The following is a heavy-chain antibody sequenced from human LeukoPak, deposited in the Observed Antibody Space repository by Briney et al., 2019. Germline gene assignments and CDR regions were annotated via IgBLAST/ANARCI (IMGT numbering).Heavy chain of an antibody. CDR2: IIPIFGTA. J-gene: IGHJ4*02. Sequence: SVTVSCKASGGTFSSYAISWVRQAPGQGLEWMGGIIPIFGTANYAQKFQGRVTITADESTSTAYMELSSLRSEDTAVYYCARDGEGYYGSGSYCTLWFDYWGQGTLVTVSS. CDR3: ARDGEGYYGSGSYCTLWFDY. CDR1: GGTFSSYA. V-gene: IGHV1-69*13. D-gene: IGHD3-10*01.